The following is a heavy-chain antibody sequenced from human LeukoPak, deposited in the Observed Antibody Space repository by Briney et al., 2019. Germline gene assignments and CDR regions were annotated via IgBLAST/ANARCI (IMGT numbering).Heavy chain of an antibody. CDR2: ISSSSSYI. V-gene: IGHV3-21*01. D-gene: IGHD1-26*01. CDR3: ARAGRKGSAQIDY. Sequence: SGGSLRLSCAASGFTFSSYSMSWVRQAPGKGLEWVASISSSSSYIYYADPVKGLSTIARDNAKNSLYLQMNSLRAEDTAVYCGARAGRKGSAQIDYWGQGTLVTVSS. J-gene: IGHJ4*02. CDR1: GFTFSSYS.